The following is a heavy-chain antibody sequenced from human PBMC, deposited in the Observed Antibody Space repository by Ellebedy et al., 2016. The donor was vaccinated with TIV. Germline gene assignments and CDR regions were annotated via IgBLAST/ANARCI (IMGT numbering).Heavy chain of an antibody. J-gene: IGHJ6*02. CDR1: GFTFSSYA. CDR3: ASIYGVQYGMDV. CDR2: ISGSGGST. Sequence: GESLKISXAASGFTFSSYAMSWVRQAPGKGLEWVSAISGSGGSTYYADSVKGRFTISRDNSKNTLYLQMNSLRAEDTAVYYCASIYGVQYGMDVWGQGTTVTVSS. D-gene: IGHD2-21*01. V-gene: IGHV3-23*01.